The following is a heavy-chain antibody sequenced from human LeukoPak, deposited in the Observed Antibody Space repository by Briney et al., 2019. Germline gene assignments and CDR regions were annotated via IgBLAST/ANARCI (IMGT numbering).Heavy chain of an antibody. CDR3: IRQNVDSSGGWFDP. D-gene: IGHD6-19*01. J-gene: IGHJ5*02. CDR2: IRGKPNNYAT. Sequence: GGSLRLSCAASGFSFSGSALHWVRQASGKGLEWVGRIRGKPNNYATAYAASLKGRFTISRDASKNTAYLQMNSLKKEDTAVYYCIRQNVDSSGGWFDPWGQGTLVTVSS. V-gene: IGHV3-73*01. CDR1: GFSFSGSA.